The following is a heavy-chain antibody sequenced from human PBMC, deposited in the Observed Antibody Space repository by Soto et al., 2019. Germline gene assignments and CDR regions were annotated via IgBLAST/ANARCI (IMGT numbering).Heavy chain of an antibody. V-gene: IGHV1-69*08. CDR2: IIPILGIA. CDR1: GGTFSSYT. Sequence: QVQLVQSGAEVKKPGSSVKVSCKASGGTFSSYTISWVRQAPGQGLEWMGRIIPILGIANYAQKFKCRVTITADKSTSTTYNELSSLRSEETAVYYWARDRSTYGMDVWGQGTTVTVSS. CDR3: ARDRSTYGMDV. D-gene: IGHD2-2*01. J-gene: IGHJ6*02.